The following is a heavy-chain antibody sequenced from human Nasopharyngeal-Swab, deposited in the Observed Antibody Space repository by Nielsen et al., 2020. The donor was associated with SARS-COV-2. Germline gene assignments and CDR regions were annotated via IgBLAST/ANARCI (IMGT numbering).Heavy chain of an antibody. CDR2: IYTSGST. J-gene: IGHJ1*01. D-gene: IGHD6-19*01. CDR1: GGSISSYY. V-gene: IGHV4-4*07. CDR3: ARVASGWSTGEYFQH. Sequence: SETLSLTCTVSGGSISSYYWSWIRQPAGKGLEWIGRIYTSGSTNYNPSLKSRVTMSVDTSKNQFSLKLSSVTAADTAVYYCARVASGWSTGEYFQHWGQGTLVTVSS.